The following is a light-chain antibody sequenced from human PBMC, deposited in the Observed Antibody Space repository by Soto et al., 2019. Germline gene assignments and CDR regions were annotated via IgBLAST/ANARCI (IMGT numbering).Light chain of an antibody. CDR1: SSNIGRNY. CDR2: RNN. J-gene: IGLJ3*02. CDR3: GLWDGSLSAWV. V-gene: IGLV1-47*01. Sequence: QSVLTQPPSASGTPGQRVTISCSGTSSNIGRNYVYWYQQLPGTAPKHVIHRNNQRPSGVPDRYSGSKSGTSASLAISGLRSEDEADYYCGLWDGSLSAWVFGGGTKLTVL.